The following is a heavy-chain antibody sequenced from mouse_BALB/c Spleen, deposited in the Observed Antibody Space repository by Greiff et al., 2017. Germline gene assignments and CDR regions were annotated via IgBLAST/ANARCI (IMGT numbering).Heavy chain of an antibody. CDR2: ISYSGST. D-gene: IGHD1-1*01. CDR1: GDSITSGY. CDR3: ARWEYYGSSYVAWFAY. Sequence: EVKLVESGPSLVKPSQTLSLTCSVTGDSITSGYWNWIRKFPGNKLEYMGYISYSGSTYYNPSLKSRISITRDTSKNQYYLQLNSVTTEDTATYYCARWEYYGSSYVAWFAYWGQGTLVTVSA. V-gene: IGHV3-8*02. J-gene: IGHJ3*01.